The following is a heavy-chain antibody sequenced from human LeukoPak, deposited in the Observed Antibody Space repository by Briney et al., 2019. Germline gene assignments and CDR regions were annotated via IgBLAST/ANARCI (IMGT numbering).Heavy chain of an antibody. CDR1: GYTFTSYD. V-gene: IGHV1-8*01. D-gene: IGHD4-23*01. CDR2: MNPNSGDT. CDR3: ARDYGGNSGWFDP. J-gene: IGHJ5*02. Sequence: ALVKVSCKASGYTFTSYDINWVRQATGQGLEWMGWMNPNSGDTGYAQKFQGRVTLTRSTSISTAYMELSSLRSEDTAVYYCARDYGGNSGWFDPWGQGTLVTVSS.